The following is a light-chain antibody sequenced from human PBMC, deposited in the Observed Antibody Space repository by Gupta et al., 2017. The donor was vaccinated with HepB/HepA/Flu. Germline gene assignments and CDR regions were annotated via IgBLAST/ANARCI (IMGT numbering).Light chain of an antibody. CDR3: LQYHNLPPIT. V-gene: IGKV3-15*01. CDR1: QTSSRN. J-gene: IGKJ5*01. Sequence: EVVMTPSPATLSVSPGARATLSCRASQTSSRNLAWYQQKPGQAPRLLIYGGSTRATGIPARFSGGGSGTDFTLTISSLQSEDFAVYYWLQYHNLPPITFGQGTRLEVK. CDR2: GGS.